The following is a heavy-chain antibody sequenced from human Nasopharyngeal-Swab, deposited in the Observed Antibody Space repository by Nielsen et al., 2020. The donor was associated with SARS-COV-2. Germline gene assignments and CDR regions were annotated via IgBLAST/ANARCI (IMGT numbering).Heavy chain of an antibody. CDR2: IYPGDSDT. CDR3: ARQGDIVVVPAASALDY. Sequence: VRQMPGKGLEWMGIIYPGDSDTRYSPSFQGQVTISADKSISTAYLQWSSLKASDTAMYYCARQGDIVVVPAASALDYWGPGNLVTVPS. J-gene: IGHJ4*01. V-gene: IGHV5-51*01. D-gene: IGHD2-2*01.